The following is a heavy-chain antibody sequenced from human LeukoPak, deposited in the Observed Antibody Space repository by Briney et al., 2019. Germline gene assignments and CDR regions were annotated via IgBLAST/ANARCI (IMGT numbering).Heavy chain of an antibody. CDR2: IFHSGST. CDR1: GGSIFSSNW. D-gene: IGHD3-10*01. J-gene: IGHJ4*02. V-gene: IGHV4-4*02. Sequence: SGTLSLTCAVSGGSIFSSNWWSWVRQPPGKGLEWIGQIFHSGSTSYSPSLKSRVTISVDKSKNQFSLKLTSVTAADTAVYYCARRGRGATKYYFDYWGQGTLVTVSS. CDR3: ARRGRGATKYYFDY.